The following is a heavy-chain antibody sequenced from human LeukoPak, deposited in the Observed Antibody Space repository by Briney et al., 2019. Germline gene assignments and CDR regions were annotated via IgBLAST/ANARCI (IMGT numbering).Heavy chain of an antibody. CDR3: AKLPSLTTLTTWDY. V-gene: IGHV3-30*18. J-gene: IGHJ4*02. D-gene: IGHD4-11*01. CDR1: GFTFSSYG. Sequence: PGRSLRLSCAASGFTFSSYGMHWVRQAPGKRLEWVAVISYDGSNKYYADSVKGRFTISRDNSKNTLYLQMNSLRAEDTAVYYCAKLPSLTTLTTWDYWGQGTLVTVSS. CDR2: ISYDGSNK.